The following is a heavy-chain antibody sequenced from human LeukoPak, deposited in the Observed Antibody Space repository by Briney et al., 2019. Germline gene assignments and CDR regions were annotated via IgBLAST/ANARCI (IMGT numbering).Heavy chain of an antibody. CDR2: IYHSGST. Sequence: PSESLSLTCSVSGYSISSGYYWGWIRQPPGKGLVSVGSIYHSGSTYYNPSLKGRVIISVDTSKNQFSLKLSSVTAADTAVYYCAREAATIYPNWFDPWGQGTLVTVSS. CDR1: GYSISSGYY. D-gene: IGHD5-24*01. V-gene: IGHV4-38-2*02. CDR3: AREAATIYPNWFDP. J-gene: IGHJ5*02.